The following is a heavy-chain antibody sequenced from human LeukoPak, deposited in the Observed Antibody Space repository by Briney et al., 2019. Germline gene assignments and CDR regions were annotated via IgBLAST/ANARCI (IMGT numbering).Heavy chain of an antibody. Sequence: GGSLRLSCVASGFTFSSYAMSWVRQAPGKGLEWVSGISGSGGITYYADSVKGRFTISRDNSKNTLYLQMNSLRAEDTAVYYCAKDDTYCSGGSCPGWYFEYWGQGTLVTVSS. V-gene: IGHV3-23*01. J-gene: IGHJ4*02. CDR1: GFTFSSYA. D-gene: IGHD2-15*01. CDR3: AKDDTYCSGGSCPGWYFEY. CDR2: ISGSGGIT.